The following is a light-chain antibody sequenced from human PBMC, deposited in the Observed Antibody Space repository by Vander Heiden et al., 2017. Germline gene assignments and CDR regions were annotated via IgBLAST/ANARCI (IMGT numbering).Light chain of an antibody. CDR3: QQYNSYSWT. CDR1: QSVSSW. CDR2: KAS. J-gene: IGKJ1*01. V-gene: IGKV1-5*03. Sequence: DIQMTHSPSTLSASVGDRVTITCRASQSVSSWLAWYQQKPGKAPNLLIYKASSLESGVPSRFSGSGSGTEFTLTISSLQPEDFATYYCQQYNSYSWTFGQGTKVEI.